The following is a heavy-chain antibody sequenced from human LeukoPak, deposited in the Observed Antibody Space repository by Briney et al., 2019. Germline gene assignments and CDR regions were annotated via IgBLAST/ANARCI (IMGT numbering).Heavy chain of an antibody. V-gene: IGHV4-4*02. J-gene: IGHJ5*02. CDR2: IYYSGST. CDR1: GGSTSSNNW. CDR3: AGLIRPGWFDP. Sequence: PSETLSLTCAVSGGSTSSNNWWNWVRQPPGKGLEWIANIYYSGSTYYNPSLKSRVTISVDTSKNQFSLKLSSVTAADTAVYYCAGLIRPGWFDPWGQGTLVTVSS. D-gene: IGHD1-14*01.